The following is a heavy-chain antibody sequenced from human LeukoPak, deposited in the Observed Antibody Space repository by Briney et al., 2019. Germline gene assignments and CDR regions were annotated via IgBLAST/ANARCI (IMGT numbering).Heavy chain of an antibody. D-gene: IGHD5-18*01. V-gene: IGHV3-30*18. J-gene: IGHJ4*02. CDR2: ISYDERNK. Sequence: GGSLRLSCAASGFTFSTYGMHWVRQAPGKGLEWVAVISYDERNKFYADSVKGRFTISRDNSKNTLNLQMNSLRAEDTAVYYCAKSSGRRDEIQPFDYWGQGTLVTVSS. CDR1: GFTFSTYG. CDR3: AKSSGRRDEIQPFDY.